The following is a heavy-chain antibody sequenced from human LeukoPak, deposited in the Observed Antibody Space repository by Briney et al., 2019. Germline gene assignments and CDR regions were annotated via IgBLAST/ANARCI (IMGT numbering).Heavy chain of an antibody. V-gene: IGHV4-34*01. D-gene: IGHD3-22*01. CDR1: GGSFSGYS. CDR2: INYSGSS. Sequence: PSETLSLTCAVYGGSFSGYSWNGIRQPPGKGLVGIGEINYSGSSNYNPSLKSRVTISLDTSKGQFALKLSSVTAGDTAVYSCARGPMRGWFDPWGQGTLVTVSS. CDR3: ARGPMRGWFDP. J-gene: IGHJ5*02.